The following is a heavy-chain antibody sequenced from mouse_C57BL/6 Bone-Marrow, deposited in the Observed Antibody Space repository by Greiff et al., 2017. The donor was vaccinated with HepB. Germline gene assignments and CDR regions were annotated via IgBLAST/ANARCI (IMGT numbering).Heavy chain of an antibody. J-gene: IGHJ2*01. CDR1: GYTFTSYG. CDR2: IYPRSGNT. D-gene: IGHD2-5*01. V-gene: IGHV1-81*01. CDR3: ARGDSNYYYFDY. Sequence: VQLQQSGAELARPGASVKLSCKASGYTFTSYGISWVKQRTGQGPEWIGEIYPRSGNTYYNEKFKGKATLTADKSSSTAYMELRSLTSEDSAVYFCARGDSNYYYFDYWGQGTTLTVSS.